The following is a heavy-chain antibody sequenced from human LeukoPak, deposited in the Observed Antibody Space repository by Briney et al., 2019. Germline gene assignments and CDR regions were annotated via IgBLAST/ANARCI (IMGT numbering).Heavy chain of an antibody. CDR2: ISGGSDGT. CDR3: AKGSSGYIYGDY. J-gene: IGHJ4*02. V-gene: IGHV3-23*01. Sequence: GGSLRLSCAASGFTFSHYAMSWVRQAPGMGLEWVSGISGGSDGTYYADSVKGRFTISRDNSKNTLYLQMNSLRAEDTAIYYCAKGSSGYIYGDYWGQGTLVTVSS. CDR1: GFTFSHYA. D-gene: IGHD5-18*01.